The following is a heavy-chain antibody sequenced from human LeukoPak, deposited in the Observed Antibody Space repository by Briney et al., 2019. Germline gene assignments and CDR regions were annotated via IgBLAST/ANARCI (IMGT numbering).Heavy chain of an antibody. CDR2: ISGSGVST. J-gene: IGHJ4*02. Sequence: GGSLRLSCAASGFSFSSYVMNWVRQAPGKGLEWVSGISGSGVSTYYADSVKGRFTISRDNSKNTVSLQMNSLRAEDTAVYYCAKDRYGSDQKYNWGQGTLVTVSS. CDR1: GFSFSSYV. V-gene: IGHV3-23*01. CDR3: AKDRYGSDQKYN. D-gene: IGHD3-10*01.